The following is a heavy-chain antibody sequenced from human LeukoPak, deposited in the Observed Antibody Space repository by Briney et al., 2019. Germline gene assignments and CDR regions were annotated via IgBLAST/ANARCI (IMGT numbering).Heavy chain of an antibody. CDR2: ISASDGTT. V-gene: IGHV3-23*01. J-gene: IGHJ4*02. Sequence: GGSLTLSCAASGFTFSNYAMNWVRQAPGQGLEWVSAISASDGTTHYADSVKGRFTISRDSSKNTLYLQINSLRAEDTAVYYCAYDGPDWGSYFDYWGQGILVTVSS. CDR1: GFTFSNYA. CDR3: AYDGPDWGSYFDY. D-gene: IGHD7-27*01.